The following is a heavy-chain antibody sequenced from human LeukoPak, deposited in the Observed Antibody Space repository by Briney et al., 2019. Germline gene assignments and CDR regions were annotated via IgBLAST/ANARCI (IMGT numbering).Heavy chain of an antibody. CDR1: GFTFSSYS. Sequence: GGSLRLSCAASGFTFSSYSMNWVRQAPGKGLEWVSYISSSSSYIYHADSVKGRFTISRDNAKNSLYLQMNSLRAEDTAVYYCARDRYSYGSRWSQQYYFDYWGQGTLVTVSS. CDR2: ISSSSSYI. J-gene: IGHJ4*02. V-gene: IGHV3-21*01. CDR3: ARDRYSYGSRWSQQYYFDY. D-gene: IGHD5-18*01.